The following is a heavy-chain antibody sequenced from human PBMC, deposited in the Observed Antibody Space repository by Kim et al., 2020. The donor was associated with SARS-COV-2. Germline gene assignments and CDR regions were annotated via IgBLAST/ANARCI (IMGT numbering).Heavy chain of an antibody. Sequence: YRPSFQGHVTISADKSISTAYLQWSSLKASDTAMYYCARPQDYGDYPPRYWGQGTLVTVSS. J-gene: IGHJ4*02. V-gene: IGHV5-10-1*01. D-gene: IGHD4-17*01. CDR3: ARPQDYGDYPPRY.